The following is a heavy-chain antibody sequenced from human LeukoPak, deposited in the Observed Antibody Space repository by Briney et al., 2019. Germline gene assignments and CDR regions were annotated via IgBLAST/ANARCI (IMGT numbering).Heavy chain of an antibody. CDR1: GASVSSYY. CDR2: MYYSGST. V-gene: IGHV4-59*02. CDR3: ARVLVSPYCSSTSCQPIGWFDP. D-gene: IGHD2-2*01. Sequence: PSETLSLTCTVSGASVSSYYWSWIRQPPGKRLEWIGFMYYSGSTNYNSSLKSRVTISLDTSKNQFSLKLSSVTAADTAVYYCARVLVSPYCSSTSCQPIGWFDPWGQGTLVTVSS. J-gene: IGHJ5*02.